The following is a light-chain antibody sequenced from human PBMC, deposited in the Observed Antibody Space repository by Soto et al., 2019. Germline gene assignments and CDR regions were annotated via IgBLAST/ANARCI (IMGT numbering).Light chain of an antibody. CDR2: GAS. J-gene: IGKJ1*01. Sequence: EIVLTQSPGTLSLSPGERATISCRASPIVSSSYLAWYQQKPGQAPRLLIYGASSRATGIPDRFSCSGSGKDFTLIISVLEHEDFALYYWQQYGSSPWTFGQGTKVEIK. V-gene: IGKV3-20*01. CDR3: QQYGSSPWT. CDR1: PIVSSSY.